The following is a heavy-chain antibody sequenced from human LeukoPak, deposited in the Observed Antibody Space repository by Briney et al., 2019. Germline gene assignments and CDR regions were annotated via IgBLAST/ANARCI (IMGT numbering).Heavy chain of an antibody. CDR1: GFTFDDYG. CDR3: AKDTPIAARPDY. V-gene: IGHV3-9*01. D-gene: IGHD6-6*01. J-gene: IGHJ4*02. CDR2: ISWNSGII. Sequence: GGSLRLSCVASGFTFDDYGMFWVRQTPGKGLEWVSAISWNSGIIAYADSVKGRFTISRDNSRNTLYLEMNSLRAEDTAVYYCAKDTPIAARPDYWGQGTLVTVSS.